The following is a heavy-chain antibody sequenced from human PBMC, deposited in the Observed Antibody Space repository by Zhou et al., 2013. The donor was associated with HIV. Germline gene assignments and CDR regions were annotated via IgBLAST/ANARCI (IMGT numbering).Heavy chain of an antibody. J-gene: IGHJ3*02. CDR2: ISAYNGNT. Sequence: QVQLVQSGAEVKGPGASVKVSCKASGYTLSDFGISWVRRAPGQGLEWLGWISAYNGNTNYAQKLQGRVTMTTDTSTRTAYMELRSLRSDDTAVYYCARYDSSGYDAFDMWAKDNGHRLF. CDR3: ARYDSSGYDAFDM. CDR1: GYTLSDFG. D-gene: IGHD3-22*01. V-gene: IGHV1-18*01.